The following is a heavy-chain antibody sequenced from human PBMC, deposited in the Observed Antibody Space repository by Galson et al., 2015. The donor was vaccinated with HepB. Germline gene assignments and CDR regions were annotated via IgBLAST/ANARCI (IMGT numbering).Heavy chain of an antibody. Sequence: SVKVSSKASGYTFTGYYIHWMRQAPGQGLEWMGWINPQSGGTKFAQMFQDRVTMTRDTSISTAYMELTKLRSDDTAVYYCAKVPSDNSGFYWGQGTLVTVSS. D-gene: IGHD3-22*01. J-gene: IGHJ4*02. CDR1: GYTFTGYY. V-gene: IGHV1-2*02. CDR3: AKVPSDNSGFY. CDR2: INPQSGGT.